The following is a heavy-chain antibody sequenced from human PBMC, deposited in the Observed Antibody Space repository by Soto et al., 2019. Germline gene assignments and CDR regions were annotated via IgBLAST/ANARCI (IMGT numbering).Heavy chain of an antibody. Sequence: ESGGGVVQPGRSLRLSCAASGFTFSNYGMHWVRQAPGKGLEWLTYIRHDGSKEYYADSVKGRFTISRDNSKNTLYLQMNSLRAEDTAVYYCARRTGATTDSHYGVDVWGQGTTVTVSS. CDR1: GFTFSNYG. CDR2: IRHDGSKE. J-gene: IGHJ6*02. CDR3: ARRTGATTDSHYGVDV. D-gene: IGHD1-1*01. V-gene: IGHV3-33*01.